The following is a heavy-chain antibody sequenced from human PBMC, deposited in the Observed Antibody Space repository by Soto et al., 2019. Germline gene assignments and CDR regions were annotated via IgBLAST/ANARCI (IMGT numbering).Heavy chain of an antibody. CDR3: ASGYTHHGNGIDV. D-gene: IGHD5-18*01. CDR1: GGSFSGDY. V-gene: IGHV4-34*01. Sequence: PSETLSLTCAVDGGSFSGDYWSWIRQPPGKGLEWIGEINHSGSTNYNPSLKSRVTISVDTSKNQFSLKLSSVTAADTAVYYCASGYTHHGNGIDVWGQGRTVTV. CDR2: INHSGST. J-gene: IGHJ6*02.